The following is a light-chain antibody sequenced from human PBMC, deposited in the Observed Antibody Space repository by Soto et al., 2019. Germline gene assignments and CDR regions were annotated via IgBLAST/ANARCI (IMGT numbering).Light chain of an antibody. Sequence: QSVLTQPASVSGSPGQSITISCTGTSSDVGSYDLVSWYQHHSGKAPKIIIYEVNKRPSGISDRFSGSKSGNTASLTISGLQAKDEADYFCCSFVRTNGLLFGGGTKVTVL. CDR1: SSDVGSYDL. V-gene: IGLV2-23*02. CDR3: CSFVRTNGLL. CDR2: EVN. J-gene: IGLJ2*01.